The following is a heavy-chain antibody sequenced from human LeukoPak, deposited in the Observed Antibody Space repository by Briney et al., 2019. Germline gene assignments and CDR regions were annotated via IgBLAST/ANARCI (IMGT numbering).Heavy chain of an antibody. CDR3: AKGSQGWPYFFDF. Sequence: GGSLRLSCSASGLTFNNFAMSWVRQAPGKGLEWVSAIGSGGESTYYADSVKGRFTISRDKSKNTLSLLMNSLRAEDSAVYYCAKGSQGWPYFFDFWGQGTLVTVAS. CDR1: GLTFNNFA. J-gene: IGHJ4*02. CDR2: IGSGGEST. V-gene: IGHV3-23*01. D-gene: IGHD6-19*01.